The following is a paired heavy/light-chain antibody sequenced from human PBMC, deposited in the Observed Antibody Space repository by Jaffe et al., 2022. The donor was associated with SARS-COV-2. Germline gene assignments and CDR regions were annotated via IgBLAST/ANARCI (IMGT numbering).Light chain of an antibody. CDR3: QSYNNNNWV. Sequence: NFMLTQPHSVSESPGKTVTISCTGSSGSIASNYVQWYQQRPGSAPTTVIYEDNQRPSGVPDRFSGSIDSSSNSASLTISGLKTEDEADYYCQSYNNNNWVFGGGTKLTVL. CDR2: EDN. V-gene: IGLV6-57*02. J-gene: IGLJ3*02. CDR1: SGSIASNY.
Heavy chain of an antibody. CDR3: ANTDYYGSGSYPYGMDV. J-gene: IGHJ6*02. V-gene: IGHV3-33*06. CDR1: GFTFSTYG. Sequence: QVQLVESGGGVVQPGGSLRLSCAASGFTFSTYGMHWVRQAPGKGLEWVAVIWYDGSNKYYADSVKGRFTISRDNSKNTLYLQMNSLRAEDTAVYHCANTDYYGSGSYPYGMDVWGQGTMVTVSS. D-gene: IGHD3-10*01. CDR2: IWYDGSNK.